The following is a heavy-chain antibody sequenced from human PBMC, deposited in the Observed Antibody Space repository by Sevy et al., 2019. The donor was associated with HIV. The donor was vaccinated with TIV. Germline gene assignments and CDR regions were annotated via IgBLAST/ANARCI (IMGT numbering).Heavy chain of an antibody. CDR1: GYTLTALS. V-gene: IGHV1-24*01. D-gene: IGHD3-22*01. CDR2: FDPEDGER. J-gene: IGHJ4*02. CDR3: ATTKDYYESSGDPFDY. Sequence: ASVKVSCKVSGYTLTALSMHWVRQTPGKGLEWMGSFDPEDGERIYAQKFQVRVAMTEDTSTETAYMELSSLRSEDTAVYYCATTKDYYESSGDPFDYWGQGTLVTVS.